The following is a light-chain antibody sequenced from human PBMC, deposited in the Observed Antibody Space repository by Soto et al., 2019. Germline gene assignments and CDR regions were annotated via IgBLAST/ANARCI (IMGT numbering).Light chain of an antibody. CDR1: QSVTSTH. CDR2: DAS. J-gene: IGKJ4*01. V-gene: IGKV3-15*01. Sequence: EIVLTQSPGTLSLSPGERATLSCRASQSVTSTHLAWYQQKPGQAPRLLIYDASTRATGIPARFSGSGSGTEFTLTISSLQSEDCAIYYCQQYHTWPITFGGGTKVDIK. CDR3: QQYHTWPIT.